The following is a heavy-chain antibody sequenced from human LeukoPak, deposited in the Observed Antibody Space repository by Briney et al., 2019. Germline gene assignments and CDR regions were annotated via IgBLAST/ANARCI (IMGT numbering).Heavy chain of an antibody. V-gene: IGHV5-51*06. CDR2: IYPGDSDT. CDR3: AIKHDGSWYSPFDY. Sequence: GESLKISCQGSGYTFTNYWIGWVRQMPGKGLAWMGIIYPGDSDTRYSPSFQGQVTISADKSISTAYLQWNSPKASDSAMYYCAIKHDGSWYSPFDYWGQGTLVTVSS. J-gene: IGHJ4*02. D-gene: IGHD6-13*01. CDR1: GYTFTNYW.